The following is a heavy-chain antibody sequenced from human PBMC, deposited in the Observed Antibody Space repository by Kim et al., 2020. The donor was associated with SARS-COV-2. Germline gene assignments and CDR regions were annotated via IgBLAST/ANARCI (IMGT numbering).Heavy chain of an antibody. V-gene: IGHV1-3*01. D-gene: IGHD5-12*01. CDR1: GYTFTSYP. J-gene: IGHJ4*02. Sequence: ASVKVSCKASGYTFTSYPMHWVRQAPGQRLEWMGWINAANGNTKYSQKFQGRVTITRDTSASTVYMELSSLRSEDTAVYYCAREFWHSGYDSLWARSTSLDYWGQGTLVTVSS. CDR3: AREFWHSGYDSLWARSTSLDY. CDR2: INAANGNT.